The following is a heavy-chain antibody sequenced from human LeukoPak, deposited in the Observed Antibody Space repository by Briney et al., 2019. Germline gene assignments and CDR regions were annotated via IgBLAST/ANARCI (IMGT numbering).Heavy chain of an antibody. D-gene: IGHD1-26*01. CDR1: GGSISSSSYY. CDR2: VYYSGST. V-gene: IGHV4-61*05. Sequence: SETLSLTCTVSGGSISSSSYYWGWIRQPPGKGLEWIGYVYYSGSTNYDPSLKSRVTISVDKSKNQFSLKLSSVTAADTAVYYCARDSGGMTTCRGHCMDVWGQGTTVTVSS. J-gene: IGHJ6*02. CDR3: ARDSGGMTTCRGHCMDV.